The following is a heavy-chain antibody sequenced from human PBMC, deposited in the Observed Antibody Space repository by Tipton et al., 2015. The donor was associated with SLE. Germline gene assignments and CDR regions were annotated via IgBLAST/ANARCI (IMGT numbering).Heavy chain of an antibody. CDR3: ARQEWVTKPNCFDP. D-gene: IGHD3-3*01. CDR2: INTSGNS. J-gene: IGHJ5*02. Sequence: TLSLTCTVSGGSISSGSYYWSWIRQPAGKGLEWIGRINTSGNSNYNPSLKSRVTMSVDTSKNQLSLNLSSVTAADTAVYYCARQEWVTKPNCFDPWGQGILVTVSS. CDR1: GGSISSGSYY. V-gene: IGHV4-61*02.